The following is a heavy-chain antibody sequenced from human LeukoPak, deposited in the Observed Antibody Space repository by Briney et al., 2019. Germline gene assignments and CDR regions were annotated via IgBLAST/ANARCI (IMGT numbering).Heavy chain of an antibody. CDR2: ISYDENNK. CDR1: GFIFSSYA. J-gene: IGHJ4*02. D-gene: IGHD1-26*01. CDR3: ARPVGNSGIDF. V-gene: IGHV3-30*01. Sequence: PGGSLRLSCAASGFIFSSYAIHWVRQAPGKGLEWVAVISYDENNKYYADSVKGRFTISRDNSKNTLYLQMNSLRAEDTAIYYCARPVGNSGIDFWGQGTLVTASS.